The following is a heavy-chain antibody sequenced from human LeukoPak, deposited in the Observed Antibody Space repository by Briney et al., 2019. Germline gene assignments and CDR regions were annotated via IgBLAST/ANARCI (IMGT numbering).Heavy chain of an antibody. D-gene: IGHD1/OR15-1a*01. V-gene: IGHV4-39*07. CDR3: ARVNSENYFDS. J-gene: IGHJ4*02. CDR2: IYYSGST. Sequence: PSETLSLTCIVSGGSISSGGHYWGWIRQPPGKGLEWIGSIYYSGSTYYNPSLNSRVTISVDRSKNQFSLKVNSVTAADTAMYYCARVNSENYFDSWGQGTLVTVSS. CDR1: GGSISSGGHY.